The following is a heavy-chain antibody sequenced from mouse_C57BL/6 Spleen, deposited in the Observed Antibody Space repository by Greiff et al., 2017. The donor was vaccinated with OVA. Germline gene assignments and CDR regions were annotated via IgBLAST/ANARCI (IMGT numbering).Heavy chain of an antibody. V-gene: IGHV1-4*01. CDR3: TPDYGSSYGFAY. J-gene: IGHJ3*01. D-gene: IGHD1-1*01. Sequence: VKLQESGAELARPGASVKMSCKASGYTFTSYTMHWVKQRPGQGLEWIGYINPSSGYTKYNQKFKDKATLTADKSSSTAYMQLSSLTSEDSAVYYCTPDYGSSYGFAYWGQGTLVTVSA. CDR1: GYTFTSYT. CDR2: INPSSGYT.